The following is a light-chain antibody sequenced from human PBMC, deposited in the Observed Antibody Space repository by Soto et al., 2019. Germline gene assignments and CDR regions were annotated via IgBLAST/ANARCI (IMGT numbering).Light chain of an antibody. Sequence: EIVLTQSPATLSFSPWERSTLSFRASQSVSNFLAWYLQRPGQAPRLPIFDASKRAAGVPARFSGSGSGTDFTLTISILEPEDFAVYYCQQRSSWPITFGQGTRLEI. CDR1: QSVSNF. J-gene: IGKJ5*01. CDR3: QQRSSWPIT. CDR2: DAS. V-gene: IGKV3-11*01.